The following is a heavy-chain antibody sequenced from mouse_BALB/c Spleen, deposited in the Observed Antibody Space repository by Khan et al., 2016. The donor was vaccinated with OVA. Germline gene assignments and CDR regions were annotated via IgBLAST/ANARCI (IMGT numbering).Heavy chain of an antibody. J-gene: IGHJ1*01. Sequence: VRLQQSGPELVKPGASVKMSCKASGYTFTDYYMKWVKQSPGKSLEWIGDFNPNNGDIFYNQKFKGKATLTVDKTSSTAYMQLNSLTSEDSAVYYCVRGLFDVWGAGTTVTVSS. CDR2: FNPNNGDI. CDR3: VRGLFDV. CDR1: GYTFTDYY. V-gene: IGHV1-26*01.